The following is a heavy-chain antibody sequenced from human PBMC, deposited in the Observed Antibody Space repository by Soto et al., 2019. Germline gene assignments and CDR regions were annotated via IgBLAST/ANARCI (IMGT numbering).Heavy chain of an antibody. CDR3: ARDAATVASYYFDL. D-gene: IGHD6-19*01. J-gene: IGHJ4*02. CDR1: GYSFDIDG. V-gene: IGHV1-18*01. Sequence: GPEMRKPGDSVKVSCKASGYSFDIDGMTWVRQAPGQGLEWMGWIGTYNGNSDYAQKFQVRVTLTRDTSTTTAYMELRSLRSDDTAVYFCARDAATVASYYFDLWGQGTLVTVSS. CDR2: IGTYNGNS.